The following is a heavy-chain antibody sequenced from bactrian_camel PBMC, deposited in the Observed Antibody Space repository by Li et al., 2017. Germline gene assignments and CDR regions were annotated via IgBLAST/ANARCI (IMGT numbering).Heavy chain of an antibody. D-gene: IGHD5*01. Sequence: HVQLVESGGGLVQPGGSLRLSCATSGFTFSSYYMSWVRQAPGKGLEWVSSIYSDGSDTYYADSVKGRLTISRDNAKNTVYLRMDSLKPEDTGVYYCAADLVLASLRISNPCTLSRGPRSPSP. CDR2: IYSDGSDT. CDR1: GFTFSSYY. J-gene: IGHJ4*01. V-gene: IGHV3S5*01.